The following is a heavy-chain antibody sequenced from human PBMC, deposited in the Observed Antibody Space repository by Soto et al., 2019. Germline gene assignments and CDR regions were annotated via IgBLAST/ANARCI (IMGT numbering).Heavy chain of an antibody. CDR1: GGTFSSYA. D-gene: IGHD2-15*01. CDR3: ARSYCSGGSCYWSFDY. Sequence: SVKVSCKASGGTFSSYAISWVRQAPGQGLEWMGGIIPIFGTANYAQKFQGWVTMTRDTSISTAYMELSRLRSDDTAVYYCARSYCSGGSCYWSFDYWGQGTLVTVSS. CDR2: IIPIFGTA. V-gene: IGHV1-69*05. J-gene: IGHJ4*02.